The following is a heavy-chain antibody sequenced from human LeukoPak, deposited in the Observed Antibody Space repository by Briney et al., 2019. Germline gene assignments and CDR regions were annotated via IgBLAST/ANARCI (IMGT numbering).Heavy chain of an antibody. Sequence: SETLSLTCTVSGGSISSSSYYWGWIRQPPGKGLEWIGSIYYSGSTNYNPSLKSRVTISVDTSKNQFSLKLSSVTAADTAVYYCARGLNSGSYYAYFDYWGQGTLVTVSS. CDR1: GGSISSSSYY. CDR3: ARGLNSGSYYAYFDY. CDR2: IYYSGST. J-gene: IGHJ4*02. D-gene: IGHD1-26*01. V-gene: IGHV4-39*07.